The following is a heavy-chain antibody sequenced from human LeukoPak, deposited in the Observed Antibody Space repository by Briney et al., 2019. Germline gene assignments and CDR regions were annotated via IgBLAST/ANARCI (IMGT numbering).Heavy chain of an antibody. D-gene: IGHD6-13*01. CDR3: ARRSYSSGWYPDFDY. CDR2: INTNTGNP. V-gene: IGHV7-4-1*02. Sequence: ASVKVSFKASGYTFTSYAMNWVRQAPGQGLEWMGWINTNTGNPTYAQGFTGRFVFSLDTSVSTAYLQISSLKAEDTAVYYCARRSYSSGWYPDFDYWAREPWSPSPQ. CDR1: GYTFTSYA. J-gene: IGHJ4*02.